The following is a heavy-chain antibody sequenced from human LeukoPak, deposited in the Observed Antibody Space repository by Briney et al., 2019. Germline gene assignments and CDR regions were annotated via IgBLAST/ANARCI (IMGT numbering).Heavy chain of an antibody. CDR3: ARDSGWQLAQSGTYYYYGMDV. CDR1: GGSISSGSYY. J-gene: IGHJ6*02. CDR2: IYTSGST. V-gene: IGHV4-61*02. D-gene: IGHD6-6*01. Sequence: PSQTLSLTCTVSGGSISSGSYYWSWIRQPAGKGLEWIGRIYTSGSTNYNPSLKSRVTISVDTSKNQFSLKLSSATAADTAVYYCARDSGWQLAQSGTYYYYGMDVWGQGTTVTVSS.